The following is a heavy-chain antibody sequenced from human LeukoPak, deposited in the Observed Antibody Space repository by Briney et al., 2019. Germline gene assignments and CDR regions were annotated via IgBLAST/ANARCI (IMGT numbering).Heavy chain of an antibody. J-gene: IGHJ4*02. D-gene: IGHD3-22*01. Sequence: ASVKVSCKASGYTFTSYGISWVRQAPGQGLEWMGWISAYNGNTNYAQKLQGRVTMSTDTSTSTAYMELRSLRSDDTAVYYCARGGYSSGSYKPPYYFDYWGQGTLDTVSS. CDR2: ISAYNGNT. CDR1: GYTFTSYG. V-gene: IGHV1-18*01. CDR3: ARGGYSSGSYKPPYYFDY.